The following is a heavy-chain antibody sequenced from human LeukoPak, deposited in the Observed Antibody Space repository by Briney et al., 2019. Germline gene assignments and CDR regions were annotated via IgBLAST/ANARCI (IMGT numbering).Heavy chain of an antibody. CDR2: ISSSSSYI. CDR1: GFTVGSNY. D-gene: IGHD3-10*01. CDR3: ARGRSSYYGSGSSTPPLDY. J-gene: IGHJ4*02. V-gene: IGHV3-21*01. Sequence: GGSLRLSCAASGFTVGSNYMNWVRQAPGKGLEWVSSISSSSSYIYYADSVKGRFTISRDNAKNSLYLQMNSLRAEDTAVYYCARGRSSYYGSGSSTPPLDYWGQGTLVTVSS.